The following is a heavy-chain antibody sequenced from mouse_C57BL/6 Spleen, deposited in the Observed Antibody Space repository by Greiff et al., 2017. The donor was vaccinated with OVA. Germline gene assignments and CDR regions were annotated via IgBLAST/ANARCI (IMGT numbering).Heavy chain of an antibody. D-gene: IGHD2-14*01. CDR3: EGQPNKVMDY. CDR2: IRSKSNNYAT. CDR1: GFSFNTYA. V-gene: IGHV10-1*01. J-gene: IGHJ4*01. Sequence: EVKLMESGGGLVQPKGSLKLSCAASGFSFNTYAMNWVRQAPGKGLEWVARIRSKSNNYATYYADSVKDRFTISRDDSESMLYLQMNNLKTEDTAIYYWEGQPNKVMDYWVKGTSVTVPS.